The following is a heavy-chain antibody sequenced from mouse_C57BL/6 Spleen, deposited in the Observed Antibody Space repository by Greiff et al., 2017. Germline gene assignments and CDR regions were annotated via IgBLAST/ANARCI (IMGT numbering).Heavy chain of an antibody. Sequence: VQLMESGAELVKPGASVKISCKASGYAFTSYWMNWVKQRPGKGLEWIGRIYPGDGDTNYNGKFKGKATMTADTSSSTAYMQLNSLTSEDSAVYVCARGSCCGRGVDFDYWGQGTTLTVAS. V-gene: IGHV1-80*01. CDR3: ARGSCCGRGVDFDY. D-gene: IGHD1-1*01. CDR2: IYPGDGDT. CDR1: GYAFTSYW. J-gene: IGHJ2*01.